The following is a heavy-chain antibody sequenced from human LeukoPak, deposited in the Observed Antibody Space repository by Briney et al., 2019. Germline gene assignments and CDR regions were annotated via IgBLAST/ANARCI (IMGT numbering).Heavy chain of an antibody. CDR3: ATADRGIAAPRRSYYYYYYYMDV. Sequence: GASVKVSCKASGYTFTSYGISWVRQAPGQGLEWMGWISAYNGNTNYAQKLQGRVTMTTDTSTSTAYMELSSLRSEDTAVYYCATADRGIAAPRRSYYYYYYYMDVWGKGTTVTVSS. D-gene: IGHD6-6*01. J-gene: IGHJ6*03. CDR2: ISAYNGNT. CDR1: GYTFTSYG. V-gene: IGHV1-18*01.